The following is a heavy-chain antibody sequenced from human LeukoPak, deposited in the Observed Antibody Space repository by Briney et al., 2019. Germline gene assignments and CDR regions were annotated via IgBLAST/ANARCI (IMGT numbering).Heavy chain of an antibody. Sequence: GGSLRLSCAASGFTFSSYAMHWVRQAPGKGLEWVAFIRYEGSNKYYADSVKGRFTISRDNSKNTLYLQMNSLRAEDTAVYYCAGGRLVDFDYWGQGTLVTVSS. V-gene: IGHV3-30*02. J-gene: IGHJ4*02. D-gene: IGHD3-16*01. CDR3: AGGRLVDFDY. CDR2: IRYEGSNK. CDR1: GFTFSSYA.